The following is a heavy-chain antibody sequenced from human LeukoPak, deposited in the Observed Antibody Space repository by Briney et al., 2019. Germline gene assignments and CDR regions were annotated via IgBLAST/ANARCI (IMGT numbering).Heavy chain of an antibody. CDR3: ARARVSSSWYDWFDP. V-gene: IGHV4-59*12. J-gene: IGHJ5*02. Sequence: SETLSLTCTVSGGSISSYYWGWIRQPPGKGLEWIGYIYYSGSTNYNPSLKSRVTISVDTSKNQFSLKLSSVTAADTAVYYCARARVSSSWYDWFDPWGQGTLVTVSS. CDR1: GGSISSYY. CDR2: IYYSGST. D-gene: IGHD6-13*01.